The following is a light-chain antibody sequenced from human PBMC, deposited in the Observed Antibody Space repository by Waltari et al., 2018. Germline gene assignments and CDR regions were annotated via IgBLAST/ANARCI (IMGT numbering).Light chain of an antibody. J-gene: IGKJ1*01. CDR1: QGIINY. CDR3: QKYVNAPAT. V-gene: IGKV1-27*01. CDR2: AAS. Sequence: DIQMTQSPSSLSAYVGDRVSITCRASQGIINYLAWYQQKPGKVPKLLIYAASTLQSGVPSRFGGSGSGTDFTLTISSLQPEDAATYYCQKYVNAPATFGQGTKVEIK.